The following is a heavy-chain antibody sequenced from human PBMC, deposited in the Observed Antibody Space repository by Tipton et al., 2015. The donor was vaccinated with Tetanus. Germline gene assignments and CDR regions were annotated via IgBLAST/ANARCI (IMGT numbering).Heavy chain of an antibody. V-gene: IGHV4-61*08. D-gene: IGHD4-17*01. Sequence: TLSLTCTVSGGSVSRSDYSWSWIRQPPGKGLERIGTIYTSGRPNYNPSLKSRATISSDASRNQFSLTLRSVTAADTALYWCAREREAAVTSPWPYYYYLLDVWGQGTAVTVSS. CDR3: AREREAAVTSPWPYYYYLLDV. J-gene: IGHJ6*02. CDR1: GGSVSRSDYS. CDR2: IYTSGRP.